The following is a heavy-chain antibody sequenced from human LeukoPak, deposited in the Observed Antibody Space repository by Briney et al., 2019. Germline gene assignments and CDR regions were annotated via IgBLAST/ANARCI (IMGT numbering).Heavy chain of an antibody. Sequence: PSETLSLTCTVSGGSISSSSYYWGWIRQPPGKGLEWIGSIYYSGSTYYNPSLKSRVTISVDTSKNQFSLKLSSVTAADTAVYYCARGWGIAVAGPYNWFDPWGQGTLVTVSS. V-gene: IGHV4-39*01. D-gene: IGHD6-19*01. J-gene: IGHJ5*02. CDR2: IYYSGST. CDR1: GGSISSSSYY. CDR3: ARGWGIAVAGPYNWFDP.